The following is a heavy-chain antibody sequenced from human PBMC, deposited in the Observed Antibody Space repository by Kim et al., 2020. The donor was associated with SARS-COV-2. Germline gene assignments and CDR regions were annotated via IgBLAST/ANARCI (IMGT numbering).Heavy chain of an antibody. CDR3: AKGTGLRYYAMDV. Sequence: GGSLRLSCAASGFTFSSYAMSWVRQAPGKGLEWVSTISGSTYYADYVKGRFTISRDNSKNTMYVQMNSLRAEDTAVYYCAKGTGLRYYAMDVWGQGTTVTVSS. CDR2: ISGST. V-gene: IGHV3-23*01. J-gene: IGHJ6*02. CDR1: GFTFSSYA.